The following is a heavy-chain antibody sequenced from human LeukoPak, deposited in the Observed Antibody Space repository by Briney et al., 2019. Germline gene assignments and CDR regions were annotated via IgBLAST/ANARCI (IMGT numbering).Heavy chain of an antibody. V-gene: IGHV3-23*01. CDR2: IINSGATT. CDR1: GFTFSSYA. CDR3: AKDIHGDYGGLDY. J-gene: IGHJ4*02. Sequence: GGSLRLSCAASGFTFSSYAMTWIRQAPGKGLEWVSTIINSGATTYYADSVKGRFTISRDNSKNTLDLQMNSLRAEDTAAYYCAKDIHGDYGGLDYWGQGTLVTVSS. D-gene: IGHD4-17*01.